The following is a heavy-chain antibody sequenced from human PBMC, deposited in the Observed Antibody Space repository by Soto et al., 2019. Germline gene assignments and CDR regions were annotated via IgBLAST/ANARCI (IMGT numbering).Heavy chain of an antibody. D-gene: IGHD3-10*01. Sequence: GASVKVSCTASGYTFTSYGISWVRQAPGQGLEWMGWISAYNGNTNYAQKLQGRVTMTTDTSTSTAYMELRSLRSDDTAVYYCARGSPFMVRGYYYGMDVWGQGTTVTVSS. CDR1: GYTFTSYG. CDR3: ARGSPFMVRGYYYGMDV. J-gene: IGHJ6*02. CDR2: ISAYNGNT. V-gene: IGHV1-18*01.